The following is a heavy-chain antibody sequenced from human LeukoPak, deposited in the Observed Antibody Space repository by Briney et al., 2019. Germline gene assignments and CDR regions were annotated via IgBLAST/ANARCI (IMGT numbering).Heavy chain of an antibody. D-gene: IGHD3-3*01. CDR2: IYYSGST. CDR1: GGSISSYY. CDR3: ARQRTWRSAAFDI. V-gene: IGHV4-59*01. J-gene: IGHJ3*02. Sequence: SETLSLTCTVSGGSISSYYWSRIRQPPGRGLEWIGYIYYSGSTNYNPSLKSRVTMSVDTSKNQFSLKLNSVTAADTAVYYCARQRTWRSAAFDIWGQGTMVIVSS.